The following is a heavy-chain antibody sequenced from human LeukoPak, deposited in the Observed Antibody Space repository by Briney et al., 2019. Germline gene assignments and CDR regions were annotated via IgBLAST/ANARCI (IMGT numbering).Heavy chain of an antibody. J-gene: IGHJ4*02. D-gene: IGHD3-22*01. Sequence: PGGSLRLSCAASGFTFSSFGMHWVRQSPGKGLEWVAVIWYDGSTKVYADSVEGRFTISRDNAKNSLYPQMNSLRDEDTAVYYCARDGRYDSSGYYDYWGQGILVTVSA. CDR1: GFTFSSFG. CDR3: ARDGRYDSSGYYDY. CDR2: IWYDGSTK. V-gene: IGHV3-33*01.